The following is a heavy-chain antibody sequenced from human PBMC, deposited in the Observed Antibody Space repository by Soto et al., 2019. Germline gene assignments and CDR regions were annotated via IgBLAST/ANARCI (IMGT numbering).Heavy chain of an antibody. CDR2: IYYSGST. V-gene: IGHV4-59*01. CDR1: GGYISSYY. Sequence: PSETQSLTCPVSGGYISSYYWSWIRQPPGKGLEWIGYIYYSGSTNYNPSLKSRVTISVDTSKNQFSLKLSSVTAADTAVYYCARDVTHPCGMDVWGQGTTVTVSS. J-gene: IGHJ6*02. CDR3: ARDVTHPCGMDV.